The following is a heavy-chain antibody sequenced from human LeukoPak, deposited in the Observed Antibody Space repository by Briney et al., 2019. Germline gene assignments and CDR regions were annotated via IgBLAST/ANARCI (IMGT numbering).Heavy chain of an antibody. D-gene: IGHD2-15*01. CDR1: GFTFSSYG. CDR2: IWYDGSNK. CDR3: ARDQCSGGSCYGFDP. Sequence: PGGSLRLSCAASGFTFSSYGMHWVRQAPGKGPEWVAVIWYDGSNKYYADSVKGRFTISRDNSKNTLYLQMNSLRAEDTAVYYCARDQCSGGSCYGFDPWGQGTLVTVSS. V-gene: IGHV3-33*01. J-gene: IGHJ5*02.